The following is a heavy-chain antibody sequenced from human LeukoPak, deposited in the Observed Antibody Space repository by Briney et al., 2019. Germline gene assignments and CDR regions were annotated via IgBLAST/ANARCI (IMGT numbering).Heavy chain of an antibody. Sequence: PSETLSLTCTVSGGSISSYYWSWIRQPAGKGLEWIGRIYTSGSTNYNPSLKSRVTMSVDTSKNQFSLKLSSVTAADTAVYYCARVSPQGLWFGGGDYFYYWGQGTLVTVSS. J-gene: IGHJ4*02. CDR2: IYTSGST. V-gene: IGHV4-4*07. CDR1: GGSISSYY. CDR3: ARVSPQGLWFGGGDYFYY. D-gene: IGHD3-10*01.